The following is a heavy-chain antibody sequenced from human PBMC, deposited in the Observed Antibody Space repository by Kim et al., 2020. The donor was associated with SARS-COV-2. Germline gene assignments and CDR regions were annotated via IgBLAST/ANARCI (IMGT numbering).Heavy chain of an antibody. D-gene: IGHD6-19*01. CDR2: ISYDGSNK. V-gene: IGHV3-30*04. CDR1: GFTFSSYA. J-gene: IGHJ4*02. Sequence: GGSLRLSCAASGFTFSSYAMHWVRQAPGKGLEWVAVISYDGSNKYYADSVKGRFTISRDNSKNTLYLQMNSLRAEDTAVYYCARENSGYGDCEDGVAQRCVRYSSGWYLDYWGQGTLVTVSS. CDR3: ARENSGYGDCEDGVAQRCVRYSSGWYLDY.